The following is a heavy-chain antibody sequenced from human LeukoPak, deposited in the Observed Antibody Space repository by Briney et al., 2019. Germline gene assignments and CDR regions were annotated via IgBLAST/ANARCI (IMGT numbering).Heavy chain of an antibody. D-gene: IGHD2-2*01. CDR3: AREGQDCSSTSCYTNWFDP. V-gene: IGHV1-18*01. Sequence: ASVKVSCKASGYTFTSYGISWVRQAPGQGLEWMGWISGYNGNTKYAQKFQGRVTMSTDTMTTDTSTSTAYMELRSLRSEDTAVYYCAREGQDCSSTSCYTNWFDPWGQGTLVTVSS. CDR1: GYTFTSYG. CDR2: ISGYNGNT. J-gene: IGHJ5*02.